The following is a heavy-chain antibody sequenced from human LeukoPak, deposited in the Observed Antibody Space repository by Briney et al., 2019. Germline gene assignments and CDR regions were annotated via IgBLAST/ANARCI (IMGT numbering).Heavy chain of an antibody. CDR2: IYYSGST. Sequence: SETLSLTCTVSGGSISSSSYYWGWIRQPPGKGLEWIGSIYYSGSTYYNPSLKSRVTISVDTSKNQFSLKLSSVTAADTAVYYCARLWTAMDKDWYFDLWGRGTLVTVSS. CDR3: ARLWTAMDKDWYFDL. V-gene: IGHV4-39*01. CDR1: GGSISSSSYY. J-gene: IGHJ2*01. D-gene: IGHD5-18*01.